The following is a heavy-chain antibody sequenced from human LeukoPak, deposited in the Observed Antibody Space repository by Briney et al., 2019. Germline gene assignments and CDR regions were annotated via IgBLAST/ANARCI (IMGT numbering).Heavy chain of an antibody. CDR2: IKAKGYGETT. Sequence: PGGSLRLSCGGSGFSFSTAWMSWVRQAPGKGLESVGRIKAKGYGETTDYAAPVRGRFSISRDDSKNTLYLQMNSLKTEDTAMYYCVIDDYYDKSGPSGADYFDYWGQGTLVTVSS. CDR1: GFSFSTAW. V-gene: IGHV3-15*01. D-gene: IGHD3-22*01. J-gene: IGHJ4*02. CDR3: VIDDYYDKSGPSGADYFDY.